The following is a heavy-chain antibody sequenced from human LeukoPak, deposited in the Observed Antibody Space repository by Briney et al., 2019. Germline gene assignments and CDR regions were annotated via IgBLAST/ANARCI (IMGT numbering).Heavy chain of an antibody. CDR3: AKDGEWELPHGSANAFDI. CDR1: GLTFSSYA. J-gene: IGHJ3*02. V-gene: IGHV3-23*01. Sequence: GASLRLSCAASGLTFSSYAMSWVRQAPGQGLEWVTAISGSGGSTYYADSVKGRFTISRDNSKNTLYLQMNSLRAEDTAVYYCAKDGEWELPHGSANAFDIWGQGTMVTVSS. D-gene: IGHD1-26*01. CDR2: ISGSGGST.